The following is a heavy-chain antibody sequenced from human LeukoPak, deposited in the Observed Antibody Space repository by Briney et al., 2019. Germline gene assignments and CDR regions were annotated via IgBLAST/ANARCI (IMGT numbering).Heavy chain of an antibody. CDR1: GFTFSDYY. D-gene: IGHD6-13*01. J-gene: IGHJ4*02. V-gene: IGHV3-11*01. CDR2: ISSSGSTI. Sequence: GGSLRLSCAASGFTFSDYYMSWIRQAPGKGLEWVSYISSSGSTIYDADSVKGRFTISRDNAKNSLYLQMNSLRAEDTAVYYCARGIAAARYSPADYWGQGTLVTVSS. CDR3: ARGIAAARYSPADY.